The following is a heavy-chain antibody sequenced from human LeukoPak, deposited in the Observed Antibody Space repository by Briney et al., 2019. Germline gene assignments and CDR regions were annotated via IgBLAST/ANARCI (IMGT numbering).Heavy chain of an antibody. Sequence: GGSLRLSCATSGFTFRSYSMNWVRQAPGKGLEWVSSISSSSSYIYYADSVKGRFTISRDNAKNSLYLQMNSLRAEDTAVYYCARAGSGYRDYWGQGTLVTVSS. CDR3: ARAGSGYRDY. CDR1: GFTFRSYS. V-gene: IGHV3-21*01. CDR2: ISSSSSYI. D-gene: IGHD3-3*01. J-gene: IGHJ4*02.